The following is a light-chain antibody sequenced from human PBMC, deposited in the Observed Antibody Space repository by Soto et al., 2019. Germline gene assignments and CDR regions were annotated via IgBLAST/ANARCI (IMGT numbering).Light chain of an antibody. Sequence: EIVMTQSPVILSVSPGERATLTCRASQSVSSNLAWYHQKVGQAPRLLIYGASARATGIPARFSGSGSGTEFTLTISSLQSEDFEFYYCQQYNNWPLTLGPGTKVDIK. V-gene: IGKV3-15*01. J-gene: IGKJ3*01. CDR2: GAS. CDR1: QSVSSN. CDR3: QQYNNWPLT.